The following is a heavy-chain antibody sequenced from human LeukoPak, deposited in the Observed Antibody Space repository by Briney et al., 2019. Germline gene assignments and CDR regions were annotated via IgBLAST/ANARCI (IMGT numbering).Heavy chain of an antibody. CDR1: GGSVSSSSYY. CDR3: ARGPKYYYDSSGYYGWFDP. Sequence: SETLSLTCTVSGGSVSSSSYYWSWIRQPPGKGLEWIGHIYYSGSTNYNPSLKSRVTISVDTSKNQFSLKLSSVTAADTAVYYCARGPKYYYDSSGYYGWFDPWGQGTLVTVSS. J-gene: IGHJ5*02. CDR2: IYYSGST. V-gene: IGHV4-61*01. D-gene: IGHD3-22*01.